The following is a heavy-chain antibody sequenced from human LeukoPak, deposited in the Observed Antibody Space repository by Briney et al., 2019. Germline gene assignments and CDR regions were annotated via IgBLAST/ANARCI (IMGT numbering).Heavy chain of an antibody. CDR3: ARVWNWNYRMYDY. CDR2: IKQDGSEK. J-gene: IGHJ4*02. CDR1: GFTFSSYW. D-gene: IGHD1-7*01. V-gene: IGHV3-7*01. Sequence: PGGSLRLSCAASGFTFSSYWMSWVRQAPGKGLEWVANIKQDGSEKYYVDSVKGRFTISRDNAKNSLYLQMNSLRAEDTAEYYCARVWNWNYRMYDYWGQGTLVTVSS.